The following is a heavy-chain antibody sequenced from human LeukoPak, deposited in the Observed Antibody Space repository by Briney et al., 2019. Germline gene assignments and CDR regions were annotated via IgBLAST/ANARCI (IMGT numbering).Heavy chain of an antibody. J-gene: IGHJ4*02. CDR2: ISGSGVTT. Sequence: GGSLRLSCATSGFTFNNYAMSWVRQAPGMGLEWVSTISGSGVTTYYADSVRGRFTISRDNSKTTLYLQLDSLRPEDMAIYYCAKSPGQIQLDYFDYWGQGTLVTVSS. D-gene: IGHD1-1*01. CDR1: GFTFNNYA. V-gene: IGHV3-23*01. CDR3: AKSPGQIQLDYFDY.